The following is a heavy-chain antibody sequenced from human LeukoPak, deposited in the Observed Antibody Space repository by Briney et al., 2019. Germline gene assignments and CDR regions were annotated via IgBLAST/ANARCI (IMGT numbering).Heavy chain of an antibody. Sequence: PSETLSLTCSVSGGSANNYYWTWIRQPPGKGLEWIGQIYYSGKADYNPSLKSRITISVDTSKNQISLRVNSVTAADTAVYYCARFGVDYDMGVWGQGTTVIVFS. J-gene: IGHJ6*02. V-gene: IGHV4-59*02. CDR2: IYYSGKA. CDR3: ARFGVDYDMGV. D-gene: IGHD3-16*01. CDR1: GGSANNYY.